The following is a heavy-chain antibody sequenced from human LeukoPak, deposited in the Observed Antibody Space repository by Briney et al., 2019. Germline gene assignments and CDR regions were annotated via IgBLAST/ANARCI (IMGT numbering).Heavy chain of an antibody. V-gene: IGHV1-18*01. J-gene: IGHJ1*01. CDR1: GYTFTSYG. Sequence: GASVKVSCKASGYTFTSYGISWVRQAPGQGLEWMGWISAYNGNTNYAQKLQGRVTMTTDTSTSTAYMELRSLRSDDTAVYYCARAPSGYYQESRWSAEYFQHWGQGTLVTVSS. CDR2: ISAYNGNT. D-gene: IGHD3-22*01. CDR3: ARAPSGYYQESRWSAEYFQH.